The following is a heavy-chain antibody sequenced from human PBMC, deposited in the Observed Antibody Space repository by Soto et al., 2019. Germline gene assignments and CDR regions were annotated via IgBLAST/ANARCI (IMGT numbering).Heavy chain of an antibody. Sequence: ASVKVSCKASGYTFTGYYVHWVREAPGQGLEWMGWINPETCGPSYAQKFQGRVTSSRDTSINTAYLELSRLRFDDAAVYFRARERYQVISDGMDVWGQGTTVTVSS. V-gene: IGHV1-2*02. CDR1: GYTFTGYY. J-gene: IGHJ6*02. D-gene: IGHD2-2*01. CDR3: ARERYQVISDGMDV. CDR2: INPETCGP.